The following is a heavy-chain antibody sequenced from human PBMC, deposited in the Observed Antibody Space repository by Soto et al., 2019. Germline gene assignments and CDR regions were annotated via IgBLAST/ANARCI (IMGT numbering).Heavy chain of an antibody. V-gene: IGHV3-66*01. CDR1: GFTVSSNY. Sequence: GGSLRLSCAASGFTVSSNYMSWVRQAPGKGLEWVSVIYSGGSTYYADSVRGRFTISRDNSKNTLYLQMNSLRAEDTAVYYCARDGPPGTYYYDSSGYRLHYYGMDVWGQGTTVTVSS. D-gene: IGHD3-22*01. CDR3: ARDGPPGTYYYDSSGYRLHYYGMDV. CDR2: IYSGGST. J-gene: IGHJ6*02.